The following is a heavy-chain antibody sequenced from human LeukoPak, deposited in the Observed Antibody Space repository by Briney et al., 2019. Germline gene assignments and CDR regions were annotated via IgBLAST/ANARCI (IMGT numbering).Heavy chain of an antibody. D-gene: IGHD4-17*01. CDR2: ISYIGTT. J-gene: IGHJ3*02. CDR1: GDSFSSQY. Sequence: SETMSLTSPVSGDSFSSQYGTWIRQPPGRVLEWIGYISYIGTTNYNPSLKSRVTISIDTSKSQFSLKLSSVTTAHTAVYYCARDLVTVTKGFDIWGLGTMVSVSS. CDR3: ARDLVTVTKGFDI. V-gene: IGHV4-59*11.